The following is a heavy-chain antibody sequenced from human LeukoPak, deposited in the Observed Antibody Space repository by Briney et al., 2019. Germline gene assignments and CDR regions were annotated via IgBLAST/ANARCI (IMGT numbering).Heavy chain of an antibody. CDR2: ISYDGNKE. Sequence: GRSLRLSCAASGFSFSSYGMHWVRQAPGKGLEWVAVISYDGNKEYYVDSVKGRFTISRDNSKNMLYLQMDSLRAEDTAVYHCARDGQGTFDYWGQGTLVTVSS. V-gene: IGHV3-30*03. CDR3: ARDGQGTFDY. J-gene: IGHJ4*02. CDR1: GFSFSSYG.